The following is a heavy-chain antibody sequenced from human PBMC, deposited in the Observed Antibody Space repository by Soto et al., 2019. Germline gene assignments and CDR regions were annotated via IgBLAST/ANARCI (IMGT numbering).Heavy chain of an antibody. D-gene: IGHD2-8*01. CDR1: GFTFGTYA. CDR3: ARAFCTNGVCYYYFDT. V-gene: IGHV3-33*01. J-gene: IGHJ4*01. Sequence: GGSLRLSCAASGFTFGTYAMHWVRQAPGKGLEWVAVIYYDGSNRYYGDAVKGRFTISRDNSKSTLYLQMSSLRAEDTAVYYCARAFCTNGVCYYYFDTWGHGTLVTVSS. CDR2: IYYDGSNR.